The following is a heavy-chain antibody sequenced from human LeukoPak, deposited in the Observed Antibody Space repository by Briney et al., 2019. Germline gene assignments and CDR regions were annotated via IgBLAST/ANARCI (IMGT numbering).Heavy chain of an antibody. J-gene: IGHJ2*01. CDR2: IKSKIDGETT. CDR3: TTYKVTTAFGL. D-gene: IGHD4-17*01. Sequence: PGGSLRLSCAASGFSFSNAWMTWVRQAPGKGLEWVGRIKSKIDGETTDYTEPVKGRFTISRDVSKNTLYLQMNSLKSEDTAVYYCTTYKVTTAFGLWGRGTLVTVSS. CDR1: GFSFSNAW. V-gene: IGHV3-15*01.